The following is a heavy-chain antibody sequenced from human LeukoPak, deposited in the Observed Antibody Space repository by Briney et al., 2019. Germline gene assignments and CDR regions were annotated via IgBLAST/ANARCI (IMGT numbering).Heavy chain of an antibody. V-gene: IGHV1-8*01. CDR1: GCTFTSYD. J-gene: IGHJ2*01. CDR3: ARGHRTASFFDL. Sequence: GASVKVSCKASGCTFTSYDIHWVRQATGQGLEWMGWMNPISGSRGYAQKFQRRVSVTTSSSTRTAYLELTSLTSEDTAVYYCARGHRTASFFDLWGRGSLVTVSS. CDR2: MNPISGSR. D-gene: IGHD3-16*02.